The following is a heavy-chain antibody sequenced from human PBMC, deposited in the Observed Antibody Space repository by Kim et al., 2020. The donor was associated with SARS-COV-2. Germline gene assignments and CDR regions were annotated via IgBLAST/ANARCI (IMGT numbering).Heavy chain of an antibody. V-gene: IGHV4-59*01. Sequence: SETLSLTCTVSGGSISSYYWSWIRQPPGKGLEWIGYIYYSGSTNYNHSLKSRVTISVDTSKNQFSLKLSSVTAADTAVYYCARVRRSMIFGVVNWFDPWGQGTLVTVSS. D-gene: IGHD3-3*01. CDR2: IYYSGST. J-gene: IGHJ5*02. CDR1: GGSISSYY. CDR3: ARVRRSMIFGVVNWFDP.